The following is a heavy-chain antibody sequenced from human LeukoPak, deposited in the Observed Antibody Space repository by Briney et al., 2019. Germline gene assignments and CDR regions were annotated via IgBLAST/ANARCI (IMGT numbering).Heavy chain of an antibody. CDR3: ARTLLESVAGPFDY. D-gene: IGHD6-19*01. V-gene: IGHV4-34*01. Sequence: SETLSLTCAVYVGSFSGYYWTWIRQPPGKGLEWMGEINHSGSTNYNPSLRSRVTISVDTSKNQFSLNLTSVTAADTAVYYCARTLLESVAGPFDYWGQGTLVTVSS. J-gene: IGHJ4*02. CDR1: VGSFSGYY. CDR2: INHSGST.